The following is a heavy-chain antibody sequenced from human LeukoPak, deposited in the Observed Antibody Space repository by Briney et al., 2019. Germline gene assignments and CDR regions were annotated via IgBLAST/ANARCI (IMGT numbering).Heavy chain of an antibody. Sequence: PGGSLRLSCAASGFTFSSYRMNWVRQAPGKGLEWVSHISRSSSTIYYADSVKGRFTISGDNAKNSLYLQMNSLRDEGTAVYYCARMEGTVNWFDPWGQGTLVTVSS. CDR3: ARMEGTVNWFDP. CDR1: GFTFSSYR. J-gene: IGHJ5*02. V-gene: IGHV3-48*02. CDR2: ISRSSSTI. D-gene: IGHD1-7*01.